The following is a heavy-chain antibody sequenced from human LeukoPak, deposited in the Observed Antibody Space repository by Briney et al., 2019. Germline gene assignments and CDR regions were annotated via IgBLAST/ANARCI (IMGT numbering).Heavy chain of an antibody. CDR1: GGSISRSSYY. J-gene: IGHJ2*01. CDR3: ARAFRARYFDL. D-gene: IGHD2/OR15-2a*01. CDR2: IYYSGST. V-gene: IGHV4-39*01. Sequence: SETLSLTCTVSGGSISRSSYYWGWIRQTPGKGLEWIGIIYYSGSTYYNPSLKGRVTISVDTSKNQFSLKLSSVTAADTAVYYCARAFRARYFDLWGRGTLVTVSS.